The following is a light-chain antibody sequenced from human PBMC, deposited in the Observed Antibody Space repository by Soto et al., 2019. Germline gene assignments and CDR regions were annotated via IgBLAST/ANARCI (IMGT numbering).Light chain of an antibody. V-gene: IGKV3-15*01. CDR2: GAS. Sequence: EIVLTQSPGTLSLSAGERATLSCRASQSVSSNLAWYQQKPGQAPRLVIHGASTRATGIPARFSGSGSGTEFTLTISSLQSEDFAVYYCQQYDNWPITFGQGTRLEI. J-gene: IGKJ5*01. CDR1: QSVSSN. CDR3: QQYDNWPIT.